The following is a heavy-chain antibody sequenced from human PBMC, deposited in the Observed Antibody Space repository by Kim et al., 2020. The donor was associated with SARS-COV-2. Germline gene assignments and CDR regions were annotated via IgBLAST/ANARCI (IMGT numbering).Heavy chain of an antibody. J-gene: IGHJ6*02. Sequence: GGSLRLSCAASGFTFSSYWMSWVRQAPGKGLEWVANIKQDGSEKYYVDSVKGRFTISRDNAKNSLYLQMNSLRAEDTAVYYCARARVDSSGPIYYYYYGMDVWGQGTTVTVSS. CDR2: IKQDGSEK. CDR3: ARARVDSSGPIYYYYYGMDV. CDR1: GFTFSSYW. D-gene: IGHD6-19*01. V-gene: IGHV3-7*03.